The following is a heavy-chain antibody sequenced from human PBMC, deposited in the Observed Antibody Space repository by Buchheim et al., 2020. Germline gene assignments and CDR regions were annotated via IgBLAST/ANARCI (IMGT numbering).Heavy chain of an antibody. D-gene: IGHD2-15*01. V-gene: IGHV5-10-1*03. J-gene: IGHJ6*02. CDR3: ARQSPGVVAANTYYYYGMDV. Sequence: EVQLVQSGAEVKKPGESLRISCKGSGYSFTSYWISWVRQMPGKGLEWMGRIDPSDSYTNYSPSFQGHVTISADKSISTAYPQWSSLKAADTAMYYCARQSPGVVAANTYYYYGMDVWGQGTT. CDR2: IDPSDSYT. CDR1: GYSFTSYW.